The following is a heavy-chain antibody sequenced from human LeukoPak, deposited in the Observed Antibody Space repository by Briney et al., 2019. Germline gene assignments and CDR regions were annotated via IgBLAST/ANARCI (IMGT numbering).Heavy chain of an antibody. D-gene: IGHD3-10*01. CDR1: GFTVSSTY. CDR3: ARDYHYGQADY. CDR2: IGQDGTVT. Sequence: PGGSLRLSCAASGFTVSSTYMSWVRQAPGKGLVWVSSIGQDGTVTVYADTVKGRFTISRDNAKSTLSLQLNSLSVDDTAVYYRARDYHYGQADYWGQGTLVTVSS. J-gene: IGHJ4*02. V-gene: IGHV3-74*01.